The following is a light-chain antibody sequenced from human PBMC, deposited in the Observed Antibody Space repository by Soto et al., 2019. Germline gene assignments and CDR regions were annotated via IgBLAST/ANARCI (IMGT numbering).Light chain of an antibody. Sequence: EIVLTHSPATLSLSPWERATLSCRASQSVSSYLAWYQQKPGQAPRLLIYAAATRATGIPDRFSGSGSGTDFTLTISRLEPEDFAVYCCQQYGSSPWTFGQGTKVDIK. J-gene: IGKJ1*01. V-gene: IGKV3-20*01. CDR3: QQYGSSPWT. CDR2: AAA. CDR1: QSVSSY.